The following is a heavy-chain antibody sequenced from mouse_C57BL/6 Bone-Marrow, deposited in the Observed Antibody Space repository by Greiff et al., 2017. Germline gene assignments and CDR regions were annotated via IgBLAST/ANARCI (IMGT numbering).Heavy chain of an antibody. J-gene: IGHJ3*01. V-gene: IGHV3-6*01. D-gene: IGHD2-2*01. CDR3: ARGAMVTGEAAWLAY. CDR1: GYSITSGYY. CDR2: LSYDGSN. Sequence: EVQLHQSGPGLVKPSQSLSLTCSVTGYSITSGYYWNWIRQFPGNKLEWMGYLSYDGSNNYNPSLKNRISITRDTSKNQFFLKLNSRTTEDTATYYCARGAMVTGEAAWLAYWGQGTLVTVSA.